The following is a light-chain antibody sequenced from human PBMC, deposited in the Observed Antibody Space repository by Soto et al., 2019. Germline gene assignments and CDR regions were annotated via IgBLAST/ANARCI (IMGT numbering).Light chain of an antibody. CDR3: CSYAGSSTVV. Sequence: QSALTQPFSVSGSPGQSITISCTGTSSDGGSYNLVSWYQQHPGKAPKLMIYEGSKRPSGVSNRFSGSKSGITASLTISGLQAEEEADYYCCSYAGSSTVVFGGGTKVTFL. V-gene: IGLV2-23*01. CDR1: SSDGGSYNL. CDR2: EGS. J-gene: IGLJ2*01.